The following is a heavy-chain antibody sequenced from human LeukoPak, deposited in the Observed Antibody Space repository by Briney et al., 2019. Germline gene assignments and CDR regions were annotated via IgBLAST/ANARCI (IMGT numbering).Heavy chain of an antibody. V-gene: IGHV4-59*08. CDR2: ISDIGSN. Sequence: SETLSLTCTVSGGSISSYYWSWIRQPPGKGLEWIAYISDIGSNNYNPSLKSRVTISLDTSENQFSLKLSSVTAADTAVYYCAGHHPRNTVDFWGQGTLVTVSS. CDR3: AGHHPRNTVDF. CDR1: GGSISSYY. D-gene: IGHD2/OR15-2a*01. J-gene: IGHJ4*02.